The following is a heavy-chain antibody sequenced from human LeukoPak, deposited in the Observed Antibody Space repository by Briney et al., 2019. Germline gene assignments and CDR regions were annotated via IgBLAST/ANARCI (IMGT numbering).Heavy chain of an antibody. D-gene: IGHD3-3*01. J-gene: IGHJ4*02. Sequence: GGSLRLSCAASGFTFSSYAMHWVRQAPGKGLEWVAVISYDGSNKYYADSVKGRFTISRDNSKNTLYLQMNSLRAEDAAVYYCAKLIFGVVITRKEDFWGQGTLVTVSS. CDR1: GFTFSSYA. CDR3: AKLIFGVVITRKEDF. CDR2: ISYDGSNK. V-gene: IGHV3-30-3*02.